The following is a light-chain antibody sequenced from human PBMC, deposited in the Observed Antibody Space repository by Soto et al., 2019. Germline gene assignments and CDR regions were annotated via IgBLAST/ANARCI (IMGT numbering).Light chain of an antibody. J-gene: IGLJ2*01. CDR2: DVI. Sequence: QSALTQPASVSGSPGQSITISCTGTSSDIGRYDYVSWYQQHPGKAPKLMIYDVINRPSGVSNRFSGSKSGNTASLTISGLKAEDDADYYCSSYTTGSLGVFGGGTKLTVL. V-gene: IGLV2-14*03. CDR3: SSYTTGSLGV. CDR1: SSDIGRYDY.